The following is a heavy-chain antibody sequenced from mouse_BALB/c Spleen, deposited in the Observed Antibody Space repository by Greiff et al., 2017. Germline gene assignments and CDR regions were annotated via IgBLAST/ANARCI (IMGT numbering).Heavy chain of an antibody. CDR3: TKMITYAMDY. J-gene: IGHJ4*01. D-gene: IGHD2-4*01. CDR2: IYPSDSYT. V-gene: IGHV1-69*02. Sequence: QVQLQQPGAELVRPGASVKLSCKASGYTFTSYWINWVKQRPGQGLEWIGNIYPSDSYTNYNQKFKDKATLTVDKSSSTAYMQLSSPTSEDAAVYYCTKMITYAMDYWGQGTSVTVSS. CDR1: GYTFTSYW.